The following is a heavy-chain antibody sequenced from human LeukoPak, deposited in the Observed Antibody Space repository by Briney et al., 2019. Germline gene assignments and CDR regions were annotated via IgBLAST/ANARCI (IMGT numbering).Heavy chain of an antibody. V-gene: IGHV1-69*05. Sequence: ASVKVSCKASGGTFSSYAISWVRQAPGQGLEWMGGIIPIFGTANYAQKFQGRVTMTRNTSISTAYMELSSLRSEDTAVYYCARGYCSGGSCYLYYFDYWGQGTLVTVSS. CDR2: IIPIFGTA. D-gene: IGHD2-15*01. J-gene: IGHJ4*02. CDR3: ARGYCSGGSCYLYYFDY. CDR1: GGTFSSYA.